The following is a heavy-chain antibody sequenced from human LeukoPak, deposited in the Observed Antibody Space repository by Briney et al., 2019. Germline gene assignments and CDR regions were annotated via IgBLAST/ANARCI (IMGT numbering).Heavy chain of an antibody. V-gene: IGHV3-23*01. CDR1: GFTFSSYA. J-gene: IGHJ5*02. CDR2: ISGSGGST. CDR3: AKDGIGYCTNGVCRYNWFDP. Sequence: QPGGSLRLSCAASGFTFSSYAMSWVRQAPGKRLEWVSAISGSGGSTYYADSVKGRFTISRDNSKNTLYLQMNSLRAEDAAVYYCAKDGIGYCTNGVCRYNWFDPWGQGTLVTVSS. D-gene: IGHD2-8*01.